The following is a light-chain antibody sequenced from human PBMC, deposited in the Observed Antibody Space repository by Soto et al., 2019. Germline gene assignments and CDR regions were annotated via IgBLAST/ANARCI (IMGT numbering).Light chain of an antibody. Sequence: QSALTRPASVSGSPGQSITISCTGTSSDFGAYKYVSWYQQHPGKAPKLMILEVSNRPAGVSNRFSGSKSGNTASLTISGLQAEDEADYYCSSYITSGTPYVFGTGTKLTVL. CDR1: SSDFGAYKY. CDR2: EVS. J-gene: IGLJ1*01. CDR3: SSYITSGTPYV. V-gene: IGLV2-14*01.